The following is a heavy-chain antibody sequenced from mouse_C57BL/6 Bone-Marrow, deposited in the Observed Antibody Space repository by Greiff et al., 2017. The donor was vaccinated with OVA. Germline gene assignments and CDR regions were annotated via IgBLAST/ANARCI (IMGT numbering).Heavy chain of an antibody. Sequence: QVQLQQSGAELARPGASVKLSCKASGYTFTSYGISWVKQRTGQGLEWIGEIYPGSGSTNYNEKFKSKATLTVDTSSSTAYMQLSSLTSEDSAVYYCARRGSSYYWGQGTTLTVSS. V-gene: IGHV1-81*01. J-gene: IGHJ2*01. CDR3: ARRGSSYY. D-gene: IGHD1-1*01. CDR1: GYTFTSYG. CDR2: IYPGSGST.